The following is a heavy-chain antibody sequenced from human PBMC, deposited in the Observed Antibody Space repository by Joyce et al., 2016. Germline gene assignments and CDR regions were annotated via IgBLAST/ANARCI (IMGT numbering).Heavy chain of an antibody. CDR1: GFTFSSYS. CDR3: ARSSYTNGIFDY. Sequence: EVQLVESGGGLVKPGGSLRLSCAASGFTFSSYSMSWVRQAPGKGLEWVSALSSSSSYIKYTDSVNGPFTISRDNAKNSLYLQMNSLRVEDTAVYYCARSSYTNGIFDYWGQGTLVTVSS. J-gene: IGHJ4*02. V-gene: IGHV3-21*01. CDR2: LSSSSSYI. D-gene: IGHD2-8*01.